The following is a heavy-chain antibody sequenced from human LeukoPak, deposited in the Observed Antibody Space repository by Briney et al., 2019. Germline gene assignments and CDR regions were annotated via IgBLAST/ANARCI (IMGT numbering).Heavy chain of an antibody. Sequence: GGSLRFSCAASGFTVSSNYMSWVRQAPGKGLEWVSVIYSGGSTYYADSVKGRFTISRDNSKNTLYLQVTSLRAEDTAVYYCARNDYSNPYYFDYWGQGTLVTVSS. D-gene: IGHD4-11*01. CDR2: IYSGGST. CDR3: ARNDYSNPYYFDY. V-gene: IGHV3-53*01. J-gene: IGHJ4*02. CDR1: GFTVSSNY.